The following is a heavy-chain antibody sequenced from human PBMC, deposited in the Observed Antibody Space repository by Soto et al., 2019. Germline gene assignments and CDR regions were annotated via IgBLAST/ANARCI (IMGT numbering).Heavy chain of an antibody. CDR1: GFTFNNYD. CDR3: ARGGPNWDYYFYGIDV. V-gene: IGHV3-13*01. D-gene: IGHD3-16*01. Sequence: GGSLRLSCAASGFTFNNYDMLWVRQAPGKGLEWVSTFGSAGDIYYSDSVKGRFTISRDNARNSLYLQMNSLRAADTAVYYCARGGPNWDYYFYGIDVWGQGTTVTVSS. J-gene: IGHJ6*02. CDR2: FGSAGDI.